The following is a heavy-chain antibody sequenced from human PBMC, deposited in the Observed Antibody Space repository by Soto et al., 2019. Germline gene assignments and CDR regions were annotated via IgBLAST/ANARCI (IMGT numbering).Heavy chain of an antibody. J-gene: IGHJ3*02. V-gene: IGHV3-21*01. Sequence: PGGSLRLSCAASGFTFSTYSMSWVRQAPGKGLEWVSSISGDSIFVFYADSVKGRFTISRDNAKNSLYLQMNSLRAEDTAVYYCARESYDSSGYLSDAFDIWGQGTMVT. CDR1: GFTFSTYS. CDR2: ISGDSIFV. D-gene: IGHD3-22*01. CDR3: ARESYDSSGYLSDAFDI.